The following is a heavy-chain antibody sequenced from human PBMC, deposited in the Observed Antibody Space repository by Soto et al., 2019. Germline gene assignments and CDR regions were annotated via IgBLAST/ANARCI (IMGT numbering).Heavy chain of an antibody. V-gene: IGHV3-15*01. CDR2: IKSKTDGGAT. J-gene: IGHJ6*03. CDR1: GFTFSNAW. Sequence: GGSLRLSCAASGFTFSNAWMSWVRQAPGKGLEWVGRIKSKTDGGATDYAAPVKGRFTISRDDSKNTLYLQMNSLKTEDTAVYYCTTLRFLVCLLSQIPYYYYMDVCAKGTTVPVSS. D-gene: IGHD3-3*01. CDR3: TTLRFLVCLLSQIPYYYYMDV.